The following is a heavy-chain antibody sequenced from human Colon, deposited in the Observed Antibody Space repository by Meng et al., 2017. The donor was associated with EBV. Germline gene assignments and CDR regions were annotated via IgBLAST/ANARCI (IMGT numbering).Heavy chain of an antibody. J-gene: IGHJ5*02. CDR3: ARGGGVIKGLVTWFDP. V-gene: IGHV4-34*01. CDR2: INHSGTI. CDR1: GGSLSGYY. Sequence: QVQLQQCGAGLVNPSETLSLTCGVYGGSLSGYYWSWIRQTPGKGLEWIGEINHSGTINYNPSLRSRVTISVDRSNNQFSLRLSSVTAADTAVYYCARGGGVIKGLVTWFDPWGQGTLVTVSS. D-gene: IGHD2-8*01.